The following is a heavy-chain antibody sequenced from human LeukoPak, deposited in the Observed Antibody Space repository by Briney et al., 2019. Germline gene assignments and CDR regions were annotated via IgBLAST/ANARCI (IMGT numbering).Heavy chain of an antibody. CDR1: GFTFSSYA. V-gene: IGHV3-23*01. D-gene: IGHD1-26*01. CDR3: AAPSGSYSRAAFDI. J-gene: IGHJ3*02. Sequence: GGSLRLSCAASGFTFSSYAMSWVRQAPGKGLEWVSAISGSGGSTHYADSVKGRFTISRDNSKNTLYLQMNSLRAEDTAVYYCAAPSGSYSRAAFDIWGQGTMVTVSS. CDR2: ISGSGGST.